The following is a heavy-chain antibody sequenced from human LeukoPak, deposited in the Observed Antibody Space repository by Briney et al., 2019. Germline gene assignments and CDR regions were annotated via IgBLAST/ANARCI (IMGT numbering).Heavy chain of an antibody. Sequence: GESLKISCKGSGYSFPNYWIGWVRQMPGKGLEWIGIVYPATSDTTYSPSFQGQVTISADKSSSTAYLQWSSLKASDTAMYFCARRRQVFREAFDIWGQGTMVTVSS. D-gene: IGHD3-10*02. CDR2: VYPATSDT. CDR1: GYSFPNYW. J-gene: IGHJ3*02. CDR3: ARRRQVFREAFDI. V-gene: IGHV5-51*01.